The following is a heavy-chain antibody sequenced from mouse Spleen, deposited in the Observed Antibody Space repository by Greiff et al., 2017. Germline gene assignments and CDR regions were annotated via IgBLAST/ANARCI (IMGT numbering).Heavy chain of an antibody. D-gene: IGHD2-4*01. J-gene: IGHJ3*01. CDR1: GYTFTDYN. Sequence: VQLQQSGPELVKPGASVKMSCKASGYTFTDYNMHWVKQSHGKSLEWIGYINPNNGGTSYNQKFKGKATLTVNKSSSTAYMELRSLTSEDSAVYYCARERGDYDGGVWFAYWGQGTLVTVSA. V-gene: IGHV1-22*01. CDR2: INPNNGGT. CDR3: ARERGDYDGGVWFAY.